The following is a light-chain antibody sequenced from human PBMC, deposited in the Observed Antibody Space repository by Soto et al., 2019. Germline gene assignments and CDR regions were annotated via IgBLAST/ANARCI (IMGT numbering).Light chain of an antibody. CDR2: ANN. CDR3: GTWDSSLSAYV. CDR1: SSNSGKNY. V-gene: IGLV1-51*01. J-gene: IGLJ1*01. Sequence: QSVLTQPPSVSAAPGQTVTISCSGSSSNSGKNYVSWYQQLPGTAPKLLIYANNKRPSGIPDRFSGSKSGTSATLGITGLQTGDEADYYCGTWDSSLSAYVFGTGTKVTVL.